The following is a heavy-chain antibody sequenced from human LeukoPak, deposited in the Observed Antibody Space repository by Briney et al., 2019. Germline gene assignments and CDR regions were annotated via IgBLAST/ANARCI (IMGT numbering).Heavy chain of an antibody. CDR2: IHYSGST. D-gene: IGHD4-23*01. CDR1: GGSTSSTIYY. V-gene: IGHV4-39*07. J-gene: IGHJ3*02. Sequence: SETLSLTCTVSGGSTSSTIYYWGWIRQPPGKGLEWIGSIHYSGSTYYNSSLKSRVTISMDTSKNQFSLKLSSVTAADTAVYYCVADYGGNSAVSAFDIWGQGTMVTVSS. CDR3: VADYGGNSAVSAFDI.